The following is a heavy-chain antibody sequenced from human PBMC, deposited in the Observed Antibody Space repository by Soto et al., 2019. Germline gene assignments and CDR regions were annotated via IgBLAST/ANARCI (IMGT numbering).Heavy chain of an antibody. J-gene: IGHJ4*02. CDR3: VRGMQWWRLDS. CDR2: INTDGSVA. CDR1: GLTFRSYW. V-gene: IGHV3-74*03. Sequence: EVQLVESGGGLVQPGESLRLSCAASGLTFRSYWMHWVRQAPGKGLVWVSRINTDGSVAMYVDSVKGRFTISRDNAKNTLYLHMNSLRAEATAVYYCVRGMQWWRLDSWGQGTRVTVSS. D-gene: IGHD2-15*01.